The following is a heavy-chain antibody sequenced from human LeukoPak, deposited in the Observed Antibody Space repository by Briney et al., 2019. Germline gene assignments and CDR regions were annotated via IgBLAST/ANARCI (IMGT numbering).Heavy chain of an antibody. CDR1: GASISSYY. J-gene: IGHJ4*02. CDR2: IYYSGST. V-gene: IGHV4-59*12. Sequence: PSETLSLTCTVSGASISSYYWSWIRQPPGKGLEWIGYIYYSGSTYYNPSLKSRVTISVDTSKNQFSLKLSSVTAADTAVYYCARGPDIVVVVAAHGWFDYWGQGTLVTVSS. D-gene: IGHD2-15*01. CDR3: ARGPDIVVVVAAHGWFDY.